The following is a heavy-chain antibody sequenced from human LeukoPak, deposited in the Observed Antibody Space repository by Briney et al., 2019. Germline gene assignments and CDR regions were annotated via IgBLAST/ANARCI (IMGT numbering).Heavy chain of an antibody. CDR3: ATMKAVRVNDFWSGYPDY. D-gene: IGHD3-3*01. J-gene: IGHJ4*02. Sequence: SETLSLTCTVSGGSISSSSAYWGWIRQPPGKGLEWIGSIYYSKNTYYNPSLKSRVTISADTSKNQFSLKLSSVTAADTAVYYCATMKAVRVNDFWSGYPDYWGQGTLVTVSS. CDR1: GGSISSSSAY. CDR2: IYYSKNT. V-gene: IGHV4-39*07.